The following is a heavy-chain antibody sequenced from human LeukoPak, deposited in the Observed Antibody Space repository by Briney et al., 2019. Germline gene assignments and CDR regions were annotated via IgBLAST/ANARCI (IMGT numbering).Heavy chain of an antibody. CDR3: ARSTGPIDY. D-gene: IGHD1-1*01. J-gene: IGHJ4*02. CDR1: GDSVSSYSAA. CDR2: TYYRSKWYT. Sequence: PSQTLSLTCAISGDSVSSYSAAWNWIRQSPSRGLEWLGRTYYRSKWYTYYAVSVKSRISINRDTSKNQISLQLNSVTPEDTAVYSCARSTGPIDYWGQGTLVTVSS. V-gene: IGHV6-1*01.